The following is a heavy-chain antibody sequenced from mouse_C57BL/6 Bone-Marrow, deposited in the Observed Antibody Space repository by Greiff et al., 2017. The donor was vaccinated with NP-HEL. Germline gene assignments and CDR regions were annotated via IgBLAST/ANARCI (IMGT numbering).Heavy chain of an antibody. J-gene: IGHJ1*03. CDR3: ARSGDYYYGSSRYFDV. V-gene: IGHV1-55*01. D-gene: IGHD1-1*01. CDR1: GYTFTSYW. CDR2: IYPGSGST. Sequence: VQLQQPGAELVKPGASVKMSCKASGYTFTSYWITWVKQRPGQGLEWIGDIYPGSGSTNYNEKFKSKATLTVDTSSSTAYMQLSSLTSEDSAVYYCARSGDYYYGSSRYFDVWGTGTTVTVSS.